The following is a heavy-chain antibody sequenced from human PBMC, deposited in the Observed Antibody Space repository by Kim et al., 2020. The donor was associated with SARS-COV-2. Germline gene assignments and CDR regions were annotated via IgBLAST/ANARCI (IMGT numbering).Heavy chain of an antibody. V-gene: IGHV3-23*01. J-gene: IGHJ4*02. D-gene: IGHD5-18*01. CDR3: AKGFPEGYSYGPLDY. Sequence: AAYVKGRVHISRDNSKNKLYLQMNSLRAEDTAVYYCAKGFPEGYSYGPLDYWGQGTLVTVSS.